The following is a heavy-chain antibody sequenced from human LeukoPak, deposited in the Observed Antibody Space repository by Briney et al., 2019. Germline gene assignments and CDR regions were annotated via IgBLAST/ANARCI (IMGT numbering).Heavy chain of an antibody. CDR3: ARGYSGSYYDDYYYYMDV. J-gene: IGHJ6*03. Sequence: ASVKVSCKASGYTFTSYYMHWVRQATGQGLEWMGWMNPNSGNTGYAQKFQGRVTITRNTSISTAYMELSSLRSEDTAVYYCARGYSGSYYDDYYYYMDVWGKGTTVTVSS. V-gene: IGHV1-8*03. CDR1: GYTFTSYY. D-gene: IGHD1-26*01. CDR2: MNPNSGNT.